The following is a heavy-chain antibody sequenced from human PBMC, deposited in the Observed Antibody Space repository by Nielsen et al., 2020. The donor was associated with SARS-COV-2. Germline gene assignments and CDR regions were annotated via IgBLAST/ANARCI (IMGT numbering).Heavy chain of an antibody. CDR2: IHYSRST. D-gene: IGHD3-22*01. Sequence: SETLSLTCTVSGGSISSGGYYWSWIRHHPVKGLEWFGSIHYSRSTYYNPSLKSRVTISVDTSKNQFSLKLSSVTAAETAVYYCARAPITMIVVVNAFDIWGQGTMVTVSS. CDR3: ARAPITMIVVVNAFDI. V-gene: IGHV4-31*03. CDR1: GGSISSGGYY. J-gene: IGHJ3*02.